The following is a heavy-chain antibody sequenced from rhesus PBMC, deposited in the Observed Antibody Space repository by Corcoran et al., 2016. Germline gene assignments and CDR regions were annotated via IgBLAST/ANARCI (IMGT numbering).Heavy chain of an antibody. J-gene: IGHJ4*01. CDR1: GFTFGDYG. Sequence: EVQLVESGGGLVQPGGSLRLSCAASGFTFGDYGMHWVRQAPGKGLGGVSSISSASNYIYYADSVKGRFTISRDNAKNSLSLQMSSLRVEDTAVYYCTGAVGWGQGVLVTVSS. CDR3: TGAVG. V-gene: IGHV3-183*01. CDR2: ISSASNYI.